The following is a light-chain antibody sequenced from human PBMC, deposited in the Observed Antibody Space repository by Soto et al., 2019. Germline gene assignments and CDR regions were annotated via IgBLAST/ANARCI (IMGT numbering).Light chain of an antibody. Sequence: DIPMTQSPSSLSASVGDRVTITCRASQTISDYLNWYQQKPGKAPKLLIYYASSLESGVPSRFSASGSGTVFTLTISSLQPEDIATYYCQQSYSSRPFTFGPGTKVDLK. CDR1: QTISDY. CDR3: QQSYSSRPFT. V-gene: IGKV1-39*01. CDR2: YAS. J-gene: IGKJ3*01.